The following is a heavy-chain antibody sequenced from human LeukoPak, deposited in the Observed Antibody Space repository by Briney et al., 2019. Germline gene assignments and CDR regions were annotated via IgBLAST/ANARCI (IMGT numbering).Heavy chain of an antibody. CDR2: INPSGGST. CDR1: GYTFTSYY. V-gene: IGHV1-46*01. D-gene: IGHD3-22*01. J-gene: IGHJ4*02. CDR3: ARAYDNATYYYDSSGYLNFDC. Sequence: ASVKVSCKASGYTFTSYYMHWVRQAPGQGLEWMGIINPSGGSTSYAQKFQGRVTMTRDTSTSTVYMELSSLKSEDTAVYYCARAYDNATYYYDSSGYLNFDCWGQGTLVTVSS.